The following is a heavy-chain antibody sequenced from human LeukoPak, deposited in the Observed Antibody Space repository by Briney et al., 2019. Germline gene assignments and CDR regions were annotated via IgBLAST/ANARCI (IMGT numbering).Heavy chain of an antibody. V-gene: IGHV3-21*01. Sequence: GGSLRLSCAASEFTFSSYSMNWVRQAPGKGLEWVSSISSSSSYMYYADSVKGRFTISRDNAKNSLYLQMNSLRAEDTAVYYCARDRYDYVWGSYRYRFDYWGQGTLVTVSS. CDR1: EFTFSSYS. CDR3: ARDRYDYVWGSYRYRFDY. J-gene: IGHJ4*02. D-gene: IGHD3-16*02. CDR2: ISSSSSYM.